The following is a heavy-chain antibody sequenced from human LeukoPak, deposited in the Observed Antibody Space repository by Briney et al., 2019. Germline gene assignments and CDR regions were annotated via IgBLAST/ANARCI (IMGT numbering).Heavy chain of an antibody. CDR1: GYTFTSYD. D-gene: IGHD1-1*01. Sequence: GASVKVSCKASGYTFTSYDISWVRQAPGQGLEWMGWISAYNGNTNYAQKLQGRVTMTTDTSTSTAYMELRSLRSDDTAVYYCARQTGTTIRGYYYYYMDVWGKGTTVTVSS. J-gene: IGHJ6*03. V-gene: IGHV1-18*01. CDR2: ISAYNGNT. CDR3: ARQTGTTIRGYYYYYMDV.